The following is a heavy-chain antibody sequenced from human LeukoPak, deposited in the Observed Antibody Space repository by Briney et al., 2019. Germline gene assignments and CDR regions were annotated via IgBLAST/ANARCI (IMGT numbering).Heavy chain of an antibody. CDR2: IIPILGIA. CDR1: GGTFSSYA. J-gene: IGHJ4*02. Sequence: VASVKVSCKASGGTFSSYAISWVRQAPGQGLEWMGWIIPILGIANYAQKFQGRVTITADKSTSTAYMELSSLRSEDTAVYYCARDRGSSGYDPASYYWGQGTLVTVSS. V-gene: IGHV1-69*10. CDR3: ARDRGSSGYDPASYY. D-gene: IGHD3-22*01.